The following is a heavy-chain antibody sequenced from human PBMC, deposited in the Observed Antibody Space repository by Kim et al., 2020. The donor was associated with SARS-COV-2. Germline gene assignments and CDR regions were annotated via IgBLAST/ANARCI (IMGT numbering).Heavy chain of an antibody. CDR1: GFTFSSYG. J-gene: IGHJ3*02. CDR3: ASGLGYCTNGVCQSLDAFDI. Sequence: GGSLRLSCAASGFTFSSYGMHWVRQAPGKGLEWVAVIWYDGSNKYYADSVKGRFTISRDNSKNTLYLQMNSLRAEDTAVYYCASGLGYCTNGVCQSLDAFDIWGQGTMVTVSS. D-gene: IGHD2-8*01. CDR2: IWYDGSNK. V-gene: IGHV3-33*01.